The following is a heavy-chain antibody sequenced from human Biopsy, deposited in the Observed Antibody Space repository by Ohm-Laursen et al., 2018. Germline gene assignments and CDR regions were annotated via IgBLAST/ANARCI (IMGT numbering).Heavy chain of an antibody. CDR1: GYSISSDYR. Sequence: PSDTLSLTCAVSGYSISSDYRCGWIRQAPGETLEWLGNIFNDGNNHYNPPLRSRLIISKDTTKNQFFLMMTSVAGADTAVYFCARVGSGWAPFDKWGPGTLVTVSS. V-gene: IGHV4-38-2*01. J-gene: IGHJ4*02. CDR2: IFNDGNN. CDR3: ARVGSGWAPFDK. D-gene: IGHD6-19*01.